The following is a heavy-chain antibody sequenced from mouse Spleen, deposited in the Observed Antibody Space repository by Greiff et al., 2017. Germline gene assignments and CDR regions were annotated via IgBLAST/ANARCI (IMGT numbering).Heavy chain of an antibody. V-gene: IGHV3-6*01. Sequence: VQLKESGPGLVKPSQSLSLTCSVTGYSITSGYYWNWIRQFPGNKLEWMGYISYDGSNNYNPSLKNRISITRDTSKNQFFLKLNSVTTEDTATYYCARDLFTTALYYAMDYWGQGTSVTVSS. D-gene: IGHD1-2*01. J-gene: IGHJ4*01. CDR2: ISYDGSN. CDR1: GYSITSGYY. CDR3: ARDLFTTALYYAMDY.